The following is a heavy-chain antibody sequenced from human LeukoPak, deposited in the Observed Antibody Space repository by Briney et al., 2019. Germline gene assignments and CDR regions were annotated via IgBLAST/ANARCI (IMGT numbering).Heavy chain of an antibody. J-gene: IGHJ4*02. Sequence: SETLSLTCTASGGSISSYYWGWIRQPPGKGLEWIGSIYHSGTTYYNSSLKSRVTISVDTSKNQFSLKLRSVTAADTAVYYCARESIYYDSSGPPRGFDFWGQGTLVTVSS. D-gene: IGHD3-22*01. V-gene: IGHV4-38-2*02. CDR2: IYHSGTT. CDR1: GGSISSYY. CDR3: ARESIYYDSSGPPRGFDF.